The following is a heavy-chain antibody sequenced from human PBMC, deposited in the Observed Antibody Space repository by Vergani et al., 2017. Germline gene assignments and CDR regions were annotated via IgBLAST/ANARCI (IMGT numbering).Heavy chain of an antibody. J-gene: IGHJ4*02. CDR2: INPSGGST. CDR3: ARLPLDYYDSSLTTE. CDR1: GYTFSDHH. D-gene: IGHD3-22*01. Sequence: QVQLVQSGAEVKKPGASVKVSCKASGYTFSDHHLHWVRQAPGQGLEWMGIINPSGGSTSYAQKFQGRVTMTKDTSTSTVYMELSSLRSEDTAVYYCARLPLDYYDSSLTTEWGQGTLVTVSS. V-gene: IGHV1-46*03.